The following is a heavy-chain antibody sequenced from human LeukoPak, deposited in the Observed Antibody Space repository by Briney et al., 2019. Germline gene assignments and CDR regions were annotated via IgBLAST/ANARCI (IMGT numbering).Heavy chain of an antibody. D-gene: IGHD3-10*01. CDR1: GFTFDDYG. Sequence: TGGSLRLSCAASGFTFDDYGMSWVRQAPGKGLAWVSGINWIGGSTGYADSVKGRFTISRDNAKNSLYLQMNSLRAEDTALYYCARYYDYGSGSYTFDYWGQGTLVTVSS. J-gene: IGHJ4*02. V-gene: IGHV3-20*04. CDR2: INWIGGST. CDR3: ARYYDYGSGSYTFDY.